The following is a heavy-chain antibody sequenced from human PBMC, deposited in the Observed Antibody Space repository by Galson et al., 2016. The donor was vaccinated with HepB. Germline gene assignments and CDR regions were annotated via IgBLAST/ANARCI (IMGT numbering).Heavy chain of an antibody. J-gene: IGHJ4*02. CDR1: GFTFSSYD. CDR3: VRGGLYCGGDCSRPYYFDY. V-gene: IGHV3-13*01. D-gene: IGHD2-21*01. CDR2: VGVAGDT. Sequence: LRLSCAASGFTFSSYDMHWVRQAAGKSLEWVSGVGVAGDTYSPDSVKGRFTISREDAKNSLYLQMNSLRAGDTAVYYCVRGGLYCGGDCSRPYYFDYWGQGTLVTVSS.